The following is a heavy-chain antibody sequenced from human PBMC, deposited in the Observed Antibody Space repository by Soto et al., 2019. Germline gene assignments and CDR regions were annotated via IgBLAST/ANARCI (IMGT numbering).Heavy chain of an antibody. CDR2: ISDSGST. D-gene: IGHD3-10*01. J-gene: IGHJ6*03. CDR1: GFTFSSYA. V-gene: IGHV3-23*01. CDR3: AGDQGPNYMAV. Sequence: GGSLRLSCEASGFTFSSYAMSWVRQAPGKGLEWVSTISDSGSTYYADSVKGRFTISRDNSKNTFYLQMNSLRAEDTAVYYCAGDQGPNYMAVWGKGTTVTVSS.